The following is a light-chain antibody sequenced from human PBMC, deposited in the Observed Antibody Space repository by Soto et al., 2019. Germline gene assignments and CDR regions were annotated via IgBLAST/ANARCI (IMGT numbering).Light chain of an antibody. CDR1: RGHSSYV. J-gene: IGLJ2*01. V-gene: IGLV4-69*01. CDR2: LNSDGSH. CDR3: QTWGTGIQV. Sequence: QSVLTQSPSASASLGASVKLTCTLSRGHSSYVIAWHQQQPEKGPRYLMRLNSDGSHSKGDGIPDRFSGSSSGAERYLTISSLQSEDEADYYCQTWGTGIQVFGGGTKLTVL.